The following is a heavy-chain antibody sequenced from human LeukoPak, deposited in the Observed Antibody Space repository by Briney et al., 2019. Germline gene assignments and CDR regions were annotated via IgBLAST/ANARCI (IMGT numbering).Heavy chain of an antibody. CDR2: IYYSGST. Sequence: SETLSLTCTVSGGSISSYYWSWIRQPPGKGLEWIGYIYYSGSTNYNPSLKSRVTISVETSKNEFSLKLRSVTAADTAVYYCARSRRGYSYGYYFDYWGQGTLVTVSS. J-gene: IGHJ4*02. D-gene: IGHD5-18*01. V-gene: IGHV4-59*01. CDR1: GGSISSYY. CDR3: ARSRRGYSYGYYFDY.